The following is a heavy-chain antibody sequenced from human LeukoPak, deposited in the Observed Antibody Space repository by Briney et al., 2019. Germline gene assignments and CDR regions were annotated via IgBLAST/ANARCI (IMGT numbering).Heavy chain of an antibody. D-gene: IGHD3-22*01. Sequence: PSETLSLTCTVSGGSISSYYWSWIRQPPGKGLEWIGYIYYSGSTNYNPSLKSRVTISVDTSKNQFSLKLSSVTAADTAVYYCVRMGYDTFYGMDVWGQGTTVTVSS. CDR2: IYYSGST. J-gene: IGHJ6*02. CDR3: VRMGYDTFYGMDV. V-gene: IGHV4-59*01. CDR1: GGSISSYY.